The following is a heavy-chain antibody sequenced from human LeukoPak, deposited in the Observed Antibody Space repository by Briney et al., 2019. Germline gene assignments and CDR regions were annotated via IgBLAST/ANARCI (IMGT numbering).Heavy chain of an antibody. J-gene: IGHJ1*01. D-gene: IGHD3-22*01. CDR1: GGSFSGYY. Sequence: PSETLSLTCAVYGGSFSGYYWSWIRQPPGKGLEWIGEINHSGSTNYNPSLKSRVTISVDTSKNQFSLKLSSVTAADTAVYYCARDNYYDSSGYYYEYFQHWGQGTLVTVSS. CDR3: ARDNYYDSSGYYYEYFQH. CDR2: INHSGST. V-gene: IGHV4-34*01.